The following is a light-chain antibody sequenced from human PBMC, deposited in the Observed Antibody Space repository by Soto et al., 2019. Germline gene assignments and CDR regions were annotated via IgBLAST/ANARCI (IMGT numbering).Light chain of an antibody. Sequence: QSVLTQPPSVSAAPGQKVTISCSGSSSNIGNNYLSWYQQLPVTSPKLLIYDNNKLPSGIPDRFSGSKSGTSATLGITRLQPGDEDASYCGTWHSSLSDGVFGGGTKLTVL. V-gene: IGLV1-51*01. CDR2: DNN. CDR1: SSNIGNNY. CDR3: GTWHSSLSDGV. J-gene: IGLJ2*01.